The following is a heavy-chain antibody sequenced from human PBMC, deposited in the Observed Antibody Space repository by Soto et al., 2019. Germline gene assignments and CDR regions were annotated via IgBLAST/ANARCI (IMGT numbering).Heavy chain of an antibody. V-gene: IGHV3-15*01. Sequence: PGGSLRLSCAASGFTFSNAWMSWVRQAPGKGLEWVGRIKSKTDGGTTDYAAPVKGRFTISRDDSKNTLYLQMNSLKTEDTAVYYCTTDSPLHYYDSSGKNLPHDYWGQGTLVTVSS. CDR3: TTDSPLHYYDSSGKNLPHDY. J-gene: IGHJ4*02. CDR2: IKSKTDGGTT. D-gene: IGHD3-22*01. CDR1: GFTFSNAW.